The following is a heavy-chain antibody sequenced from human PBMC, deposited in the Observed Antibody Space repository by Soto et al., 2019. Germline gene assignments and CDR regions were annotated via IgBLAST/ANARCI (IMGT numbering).Heavy chain of an antibody. CDR2: MNPNSGNT. D-gene: IGHD3-10*01. CDR1: GYTFTIYD. CDR3: ARVNYYGSGSYCNPKYYFDY. Sequence: ASVKVSCKASGYTFTIYDINWVLQATGQGLEWMGWMNPNSGNTGYAQKFQGRVTMTRNTSISTAYMELSSLRSEDTAVYYCARVNYYGSGSYCNPKYYFDYWGQGTLVTVSS. V-gene: IGHV1-8*01. J-gene: IGHJ4*02.